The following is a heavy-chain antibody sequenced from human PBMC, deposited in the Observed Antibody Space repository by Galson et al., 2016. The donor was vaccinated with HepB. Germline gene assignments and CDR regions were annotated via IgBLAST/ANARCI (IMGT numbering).Heavy chain of an antibody. J-gene: IGHJ6*03. D-gene: IGHD6-13*01. CDR1: GFTFSDYY. Sequence: SLRLSCAASGFTFSDYYMNWIRQAPGKGLEWVSYISSSSSYINYADSVKGRFTISRDNAKSSLYLQMNSLRAEDTAVYYCVGVGISWYDPYYYYMDLWGKGTTVTVSS. V-gene: IGHV3-11*06. CDR3: VGVGISWYDPYYYYMDL. CDR2: ISSSSSYI.